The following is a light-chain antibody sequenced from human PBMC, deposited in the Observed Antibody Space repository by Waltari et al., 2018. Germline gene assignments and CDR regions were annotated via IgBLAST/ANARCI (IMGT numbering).Light chain of an antibody. Sequence: QSALTQPASVSGSPGQSVTISCTETASDVGTYKSVSWYQQHPGKAPKLILSGGSSRFSGSKSGNTASLTSAGLQAEDEAHYYCCSYAGSGPWVFGGGTKLTVL. J-gene: IGLJ3*02. V-gene: IGLV2-23*01. CDR2: GGS. CDR3: CSYAGSGPWV. CDR1: ASDVGTYKS.